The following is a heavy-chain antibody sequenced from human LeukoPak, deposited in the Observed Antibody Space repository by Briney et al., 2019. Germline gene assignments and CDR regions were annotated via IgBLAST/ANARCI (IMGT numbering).Heavy chain of an antibody. J-gene: IGHJ4*02. CDR2: IDQSGTT. CDR1: GGSFSGYY. V-gene: IGHV4-34*01. D-gene: IGHD4/OR15-4a*01. Sequence: SETLSLTCVVYGGSFSGYYWSWIRQPPGKGLGWIGEIDQSGTTNYNPSLKSRVTISVDTSKKQFSLTLTSMTAADRAVYYCARVPHDYFGYCYFDPWGQGTLVTVSS. CDR3: ARVPHDYFGYCYFDP.